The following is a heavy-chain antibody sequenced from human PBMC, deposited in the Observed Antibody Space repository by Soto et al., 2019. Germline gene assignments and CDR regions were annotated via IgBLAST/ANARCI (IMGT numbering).Heavy chain of an antibody. CDR3: ARHHGPTTSENWFDP. Sequence: QVHLVQSGVEVKTPGASGKVSCQASGYTFFTYDLSWVRLAPGQGLAWMGWISTYSGDTKYAQKFQGRVTMTTDTSTTTAYLELRSLRSDDTAVYYCARHHGPTTSENWFDPWGQGTLVTVSS. V-gene: IGHV1-18*01. CDR1: GYTFFTYD. J-gene: IGHJ5*02. CDR2: ISTYSGDT. D-gene: IGHD5-12*01.